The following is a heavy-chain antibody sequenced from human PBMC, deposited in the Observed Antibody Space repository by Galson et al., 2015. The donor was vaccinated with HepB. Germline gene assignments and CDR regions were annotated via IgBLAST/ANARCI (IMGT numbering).Heavy chain of an antibody. V-gene: IGHV3-48*01. CDR3: ARDVPILGGAFDI. D-gene: IGHD2-21*01. Sequence: SLRLSCAASGFPYSTSNMVWFRQAAGKGLEWLSYIDRTSRASYYADSVKGRFTVSRDNGQNSLSLQVNSLRVGDTAVYYCARDVPILGGAFDIWGQGTIVSVSA. J-gene: IGHJ3*02. CDR2: IDRTSRAS. CDR1: GFPYSTSN.